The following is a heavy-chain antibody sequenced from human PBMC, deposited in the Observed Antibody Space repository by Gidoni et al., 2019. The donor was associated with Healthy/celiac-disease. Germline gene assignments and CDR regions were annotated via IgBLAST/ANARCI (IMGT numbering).Heavy chain of an antibody. CDR3: ARAPLYYYDSSGYYP. CDR2: IYSGGST. D-gene: IGHD3-22*01. CDR1: GFTVSSNY. J-gene: IGHJ5*02. Sequence: EVQLVESGGGLVQPGGSLRLSCAASGFTVSSNYMSWVRQAPGKGLEWVSVIYSGGSTYYADSVKGRFTISRDNSKNTLYLQMNSLRAEDTAVYYCARAPLYYYDSSGYYPSGQGTLVTVSS. V-gene: IGHV3-66*02.